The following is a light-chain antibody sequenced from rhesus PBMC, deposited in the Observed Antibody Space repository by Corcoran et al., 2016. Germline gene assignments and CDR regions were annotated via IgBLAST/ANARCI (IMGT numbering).Light chain of an antibody. CDR1: QGISSY. CDR3: QQGNSNPPT. V-gene: IGKV1-32*02. CDR2: YAN. J-gene: IGKJ3*01. Sequence: DIQMSQSPSSLSASVGDRVTITCRASQGISSYLNWYQQKPGKAPKLLIYYANSLASGVPSRFSGSGSGTEFTLTISSLQPEDVATYYCQQGNSNPPTFGPGTKLDIK.